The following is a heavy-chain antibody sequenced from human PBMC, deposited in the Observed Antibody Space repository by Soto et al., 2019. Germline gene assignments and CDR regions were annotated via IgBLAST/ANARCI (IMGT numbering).Heavy chain of an antibody. V-gene: IGHV4-59*08. J-gene: IGHJ4*02. Sequence: SETLSLTCTVSGGSISSYYWSWIRQPPGKGPEWLGYIYYSGSTNYNPSLKSRGTISVDTSKDQLSLKLTSVTAADTAVYYCARATSDTPGFEDGGQGTLVNVSS. CDR3: ARATSDTPGFED. D-gene: IGHD5-18*01. CDR2: IYYSGST. CDR1: GGSISSYY.